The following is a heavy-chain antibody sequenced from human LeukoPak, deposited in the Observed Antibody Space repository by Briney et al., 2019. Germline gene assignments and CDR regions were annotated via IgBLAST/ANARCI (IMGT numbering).Heavy chain of an antibody. CDR3: ARSPTVTNTFDY. V-gene: IGHV4-4*07. Sequence: TVSLTCTVSGGSISSYYWSWIRQPAGKGLEWIGRIYSLGRSNYNPSLNSRVTISVDKSKNQFSLKLSSVTGADTAVYYCARSPTVTNTFDYWGQGTLGTLSS. CDR2: IYSLGRS. J-gene: IGHJ4*02. D-gene: IGHD4-17*01. CDR1: GGSISSYY.